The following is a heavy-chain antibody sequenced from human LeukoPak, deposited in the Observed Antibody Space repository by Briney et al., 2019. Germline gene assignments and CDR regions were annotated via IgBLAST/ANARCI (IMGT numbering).Heavy chain of an antibody. CDR2: IWYDGSNK. D-gene: IGHD3-10*01. CDR3: AKVLWFGELYAFDI. Sequence: GGSLRLSCAASGFTFSSYGIHWVRQAPGKGLEWVAVIWYDGSNKYYADSVKGRFTISRDNSKNTLYLQMNSLRAEDTAVYYCAKVLWFGELYAFDIWGQGTMVTVSS. CDR1: GFTFSSYG. J-gene: IGHJ3*02. V-gene: IGHV3-33*06.